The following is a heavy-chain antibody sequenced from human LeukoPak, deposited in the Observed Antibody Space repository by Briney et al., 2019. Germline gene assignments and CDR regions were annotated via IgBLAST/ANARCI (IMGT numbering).Heavy chain of an antibody. CDR3: AREGAVAVWNTFHI. D-gene: IGHD6-19*01. J-gene: IGHJ3*02. V-gene: IGHV4-4*07. Sequence: SETLSLTCTVSGASISTYYYNWIRQPAGKGLEWIGRIYTTGSTHYNPSLKSRVSISLDTSKNQIYLELSSVTAADTAIYYCAREGAVAVWNTFHIWGQGTMVAVSS. CDR1: GASISTYY. CDR2: IYTTGST.